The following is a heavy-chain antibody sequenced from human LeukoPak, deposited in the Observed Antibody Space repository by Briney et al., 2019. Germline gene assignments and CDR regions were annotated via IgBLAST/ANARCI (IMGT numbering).Heavy chain of an antibody. CDR1: GGSFSGYY. CDR3: ARQNGEFYGSGSWFDP. CDR2: INHSGST. V-gene: IGHV4-34*01. D-gene: IGHD3-10*01. J-gene: IGHJ5*02. Sequence: SETLSLTCAVYGGSFSGYYWSWIRQPPGKGLEWIGEINHSGSTNYNPSLKSRVTISVDTSKNQFSLKLSSVTAADTAVYYCARQNGEFYGSGSWFDPWGQGTLVTVSS.